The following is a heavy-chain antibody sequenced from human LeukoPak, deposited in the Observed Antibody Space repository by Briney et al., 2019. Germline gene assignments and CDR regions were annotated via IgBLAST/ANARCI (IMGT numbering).Heavy chain of an antibody. J-gene: IGHJ4*02. CDR3: AREAAYSGSSSQASFYFDY. D-gene: IGHD6-6*01. CDR2: INSYTGTT. CDR1: GYTFTGYY. Sequence: ASVKVSCKASGYTFTGYYMHWVRQAPGQGLEWMGWINSYTGTTNYGQKFQGRVTMTTDTSMSTAYMELNSLGSQDTGIYYCAREAAYSGSSSQASFYFDYWGQGTLVTVSP. V-gene: IGHV1-2*02.